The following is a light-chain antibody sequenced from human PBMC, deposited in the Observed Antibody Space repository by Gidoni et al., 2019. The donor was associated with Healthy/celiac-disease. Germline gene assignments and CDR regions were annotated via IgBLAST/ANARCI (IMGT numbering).Light chain of an antibody. CDR2: EGS. CDR3: CSYAGSSTFRV. Sequence: QSALTQPASVSGSPGQSITISCTGTSSAVGSYNLVSWYQQHPGKAPKLMIDEGSKRPSGVSNRFSGSKSGNTASLTISGLQAEDEADYYCCSYAGSSTFRVFGGGTKLTVL. V-gene: IGLV2-23*03. CDR1: SSAVGSYNL. J-gene: IGLJ2*01.